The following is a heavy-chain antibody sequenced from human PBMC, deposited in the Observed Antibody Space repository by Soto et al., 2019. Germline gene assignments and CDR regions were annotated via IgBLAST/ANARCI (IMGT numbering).Heavy chain of an antibody. J-gene: IGHJ5*02. CDR2: VYYTGST. Sequence: PSETLSLTCTVSGGSINNYYWTWIRQPPGKGLEWIGYVYYTGSTSYNPSLKSRVTISLDTSMNQFSLTLNSVTAADTAMYFCARYSPPKKSYDSNPGWFDPWGQATRVTVAS. V-gene: IGHV4-59*01. CDR3: ARYSPPKKSYDSNPGWFDP. CDR1: GGSINNYY. D-gene: IGHD3-22*01.